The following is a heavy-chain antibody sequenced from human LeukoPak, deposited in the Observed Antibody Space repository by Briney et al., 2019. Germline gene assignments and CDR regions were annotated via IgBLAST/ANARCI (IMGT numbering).Heavy chain of an antibody. V-gene: IGHV3-23*01. CDR3: ATYGGSSGYPIYFDY. CDR2: ISGSGSST. J-gene: IGHJ4*02. CDR1: GFTFSSYA. D-gene: IGHD3-22*01. Sequence: GGSLRLSCAASGFTFSSYAMSWVRQAPGKGLEWVSAISGSGSSTYYADSVKGRFTISRDNSKNTLYLQMNSLRAEDTAVYYCATYGGSSGYPIYFDYWGQGTLVTVSS.